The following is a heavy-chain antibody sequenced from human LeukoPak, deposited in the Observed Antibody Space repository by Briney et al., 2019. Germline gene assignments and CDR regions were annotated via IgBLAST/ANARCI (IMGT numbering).Heavy chain of an antibody. CDR1: GYTLTELS. CDR3: ATDLNPEIKRGVLGVITRLDY. J-gene: IGHJ4*02. Sequence: GASVKVSCKVSGYTLTELSMHWVRQAPGKGLEWMGGFDPEDGETIYAQKFQGRVTMTEDTSTDTAYMELSSLRSEDTAVYYCATDLNPEIKRGVLGVITRLDYWGQGTLVTVSS. D-gene: IGHD3-22*01. V-gene: IGHV1-24*01. CDR2: FDPEDGET.